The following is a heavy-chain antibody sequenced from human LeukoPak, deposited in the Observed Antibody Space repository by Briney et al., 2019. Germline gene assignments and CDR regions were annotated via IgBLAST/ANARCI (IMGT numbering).Heavy chain of an antibody. Sequence: ASVKVSCKASGYTFTSYYMRWVRQAPGQGLEWMGWISAYNGNTNYAQKLQGRVTMTTDTSTSTAYMELRSLRSDDTAVYYCARGPDILTGYPTLDYWGQGTLVTVSS. CDR3: ARGPDILTGYPTLDY. CDR1: GYTFTSYY. CDR2: ISAYNGNT. V-gene: IGHV1-18*04. J-gene: IGHJ4*02. D-gene: IGHD3-9*01.